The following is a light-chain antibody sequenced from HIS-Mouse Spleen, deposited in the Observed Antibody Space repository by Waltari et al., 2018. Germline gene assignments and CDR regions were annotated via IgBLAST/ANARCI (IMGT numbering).Light chain of an antibody. CDR1: SSDVGGYNY. CDR3: SSYTSSSTLV. Sequence: QSALTQPASVSGSPGQSITISCTGTSSDVGGYNYVSWYQQHPGKAPKPMIYDVSNRPSGVSNRFCGSKSGNTASLTMSVLQAEDEADYYCSSYTSSSTLVFGGGTKLTVL. J-gene: IGLJ2*01. V-gene: IGLV2-14*03. CDR2: DVS.